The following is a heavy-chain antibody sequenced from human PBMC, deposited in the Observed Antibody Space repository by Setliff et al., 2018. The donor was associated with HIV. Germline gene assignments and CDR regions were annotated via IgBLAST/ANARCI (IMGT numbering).Heavy chain of an antibody. D-gene: IGHD3-3*01. V-gene: IGHV4-59*08. J-gene: IGHJ4*02. CDR1: GASIRGHY. Sequence: PSETLSLTCSVSGASIRGHYWSWIRQSPGKGLEWIGYVFYNGDTAYNPSLKSRLTISVDTSKSQFSLKLTSVTAADTAVYYCARQMTIPGVAVTPVDYWGQGALVTVS. CDR2: VFYNGDT. CDR3: ARQMTIPGVAVTPVDY.